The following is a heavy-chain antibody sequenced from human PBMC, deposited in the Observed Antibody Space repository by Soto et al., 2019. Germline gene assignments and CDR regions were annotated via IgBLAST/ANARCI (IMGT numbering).Heavy chain of an antibody. CDR1: GGSISSSNW. D-gene: IGHD2-2*01. V-gene: IGHV4-4*02. Sequence: QVQLQESGPGLVKPSGTLSLTCAVSGGSISSSNWWSWVRQPPGKGLEWIGEIYHSGSTNYTPSLKIRVTISVDKSKNQFSLKLSSVTAADTAVYYCARDCSSTSCYWGTDVWGQGTTVTVSS. CDR3: ARDCSSTSCYWGTDV. J-gene: IGHJ6*02. CDR2: IYHSGST.